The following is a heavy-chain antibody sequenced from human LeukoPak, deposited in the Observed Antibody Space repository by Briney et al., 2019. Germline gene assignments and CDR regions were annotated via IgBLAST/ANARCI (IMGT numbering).Heavy chain of an antibody. Sequence: ASVKVSCKASGGTFSSYAISWVRQAPGQGLEWMGGIIPIFGTANYAQKFQGRVTITADESTSTAYMELSSLRSEDTAVYYCASSMVRGVIKGYFDYWGQGTLVTVSS. D-gene: IGHD3-10*01. CDR2: IIPIFGTA. J-gene: IGHJ4*02. CDR1: GGTFSSYA. CDR3: ASSMVRGVIKGYFDY. V-gene: IGHV1-69*13.